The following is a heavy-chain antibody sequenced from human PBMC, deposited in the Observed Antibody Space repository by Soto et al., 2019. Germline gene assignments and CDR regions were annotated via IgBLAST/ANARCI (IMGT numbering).Heavy chain of an antibody. D-gene: IGHD2-15*01. CDR3: AKVRDIVVVVAALDAFDI. CDR2: ISGSGGST. J-gene: IGHJ3*02. Sequence: GGSLKLSFAASGFTFSSYAMSWVPQAPGKGLDWVSVISGSGGSTYYADSVKGRFTISRDNSKNTLYLQMNSLRAEDTAVYYCAKVRDIVVVVAALDAFDIWGQGTMVTVSS. V-gene: IGHV3-23*01. CDR1: GFTFSSYA.